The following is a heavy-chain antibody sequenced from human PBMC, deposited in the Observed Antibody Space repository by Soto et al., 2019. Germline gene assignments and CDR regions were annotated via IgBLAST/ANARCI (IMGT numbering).Heavy chain of an antibody. CDR1: GFTFSSYW. Sequence: EVQLVESGGGLVQPGGSLRLSCAASGFTFSSYWMHWVRQAPGKGLVWVSRIKSDGSGTYYADSVKGRHTISRDNAKNTLYLQRNSLRAEDTAVYYCARGDGDYYDGNGYIGRHWGQGTLVTVSS. CDR3: ARGDGDYYDGNGYIGRH. D-gene: IGHD3-22*01. CDR2: IKSDGSGT. J-gene: IGHJ4*02. V-gene: IGHV3-74*01.